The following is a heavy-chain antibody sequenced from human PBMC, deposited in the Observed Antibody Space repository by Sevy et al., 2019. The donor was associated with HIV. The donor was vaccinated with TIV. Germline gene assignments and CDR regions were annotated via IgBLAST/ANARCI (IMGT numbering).Heavy chain of an antibody. Sequence: ASVKVSCKASGYTFTSYYMHWVRQAPGQGLEWMGIINPSGGSTSYAQKFQGRVTMTRDTSTSTVYMELSSLRSEDTAVYYCVRARVDGSGRKRDYYYYYGMDVWGQGTTVTVSS. J-gene: IGHJ6*02. CDR3: VRARVDGSGRKRDYYYYYGMDV. D-gene: IGHD3-10*01. CDR2: INPSGGST. CDR1: GYTFTSYY. V-gene: IGHV1-46*01.